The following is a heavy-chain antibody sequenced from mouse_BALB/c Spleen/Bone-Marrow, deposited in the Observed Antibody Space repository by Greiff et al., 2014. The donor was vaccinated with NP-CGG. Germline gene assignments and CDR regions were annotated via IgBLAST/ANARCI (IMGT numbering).Heavy chain of an antibody. CDR1: GYAFTDRW. CDR2: IDISDSYT. CDR3: ARGGDDFSLDY. D-gene: IGHD2-4*01. V-gene: IGHV1-69*01. Sequence: VQLQQSGTELVIPGASVKMSCKASGYAFTDRWIHWVKQRPGQGLEWIGAIDISDSYTNYNQKFKGKATLTVDESSSTAYIHLSSLTSEDSAVYYCARGGDDFSLDYWGQRTSVTVSS. J-gene: IGHJ4*01.